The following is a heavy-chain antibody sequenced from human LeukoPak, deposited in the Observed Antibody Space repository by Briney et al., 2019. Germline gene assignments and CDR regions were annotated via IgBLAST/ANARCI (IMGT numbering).Heavy chain of an antibody. V-gene: IGHV1-2*02. CDR2: INPNSGGT. D-gene: IGHD3-16*01. CDR3: ARGLWGSDSGGADY. CDR1: GYTFTGYY. J-gene: IGHJ4*02. Sequence: GASVKLSCMASGYTFTGYYMHWVRQPPGQGLEWIGWINPNSGGTNYAHSFQGRVTMTRDTSISTAYMELSRLRSDDTAVYYCARGLWGSDSGGADYWGQGTLVTVSS.